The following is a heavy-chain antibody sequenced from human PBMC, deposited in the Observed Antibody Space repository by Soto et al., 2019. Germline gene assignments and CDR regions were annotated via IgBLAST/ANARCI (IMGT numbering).Heavy chain of an antibody. CDR2: IKSKTDGGTT. V-gene: IGHV3-15*01. D-gene: IGHD4-17*01. Sequence: GGSLRLSCAASGFTFSNAWMSWVRQAPGKGLEWVGRIKSKTDGGTTDYAAPVKGRFTISRDDSKNTLYLQMNSLKTEDTAVYYCTTIFAYGDYAFDIWGQGTMVTVSS. CDR1: GFTFSNAW. J-gene: IGHJ3*02. CDR3: TTIFAYGDYAFDI.